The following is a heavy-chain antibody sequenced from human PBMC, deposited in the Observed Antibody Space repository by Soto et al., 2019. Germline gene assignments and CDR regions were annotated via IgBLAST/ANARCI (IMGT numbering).Heavy chain of an antibody. Sequence: QVQLQQWGAGLLKPSETLSLTCAVYGGSFSGYYWSWIRQPPGKGLEWIGEINHSGSTNYNPSLKSRVTVSVDTSRSQFPLKLRSVVAADTAVYSGPGSLTGASLGWYFDLWGRGTLVTLSS. J-gene: IGHJ2*01. CDR3: PGSLTGASLGWYFDL. CDR1: GGSFSGYY. V-gene: IGHV4-34*01. CDR2: INHSGST. D-gene: IGHD7-27*01.